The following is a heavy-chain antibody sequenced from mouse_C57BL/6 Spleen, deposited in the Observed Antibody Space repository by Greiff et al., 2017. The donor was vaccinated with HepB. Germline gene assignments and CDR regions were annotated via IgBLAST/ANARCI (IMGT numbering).Heavy chain of an antibody. D-gene: IGHD1-2*01. CDR1: GYTFTSYW. Sequence: VQLQQPGAELVKPGASVKLSCKASGYTFTSYWMQWVKQRPGQGLEWIGEIDPSDSYTNYNQKFKGKATLTVDTSSSTAYMQLSSLTSEDSAVYYCASASPARFAYWGQGTLVTVSA. J-gene: IGHJ3*01. CDR3: ASASPARFAY. CDR2: IDPSDSYT. V-gene: IGHV1-50*01.